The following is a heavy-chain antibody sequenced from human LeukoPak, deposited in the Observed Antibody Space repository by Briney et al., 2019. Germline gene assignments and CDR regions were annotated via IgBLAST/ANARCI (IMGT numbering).Heavy chain of an antibody. CDR1: GYTFTNYG. Sequence: GASVKVSCKTSGYTFTNYGVTWVRQAPGQGLEWMGWISAYNGDTKYAQKLQGRVTMTTDTPTSTGYMELRSLTSDDAAVYYCAREGSGWYGHYFDYWGQGTLVTVSS. J-gene: IGHJ4*02. D-gene: IGHD6-19*01. V-gene: IGHV1-18*01. CDR3: AREGSGWYGHYFDY. CDR2: ISAYNGDT.